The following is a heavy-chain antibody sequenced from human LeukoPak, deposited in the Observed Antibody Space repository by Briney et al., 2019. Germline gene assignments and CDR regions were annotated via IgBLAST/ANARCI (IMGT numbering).Heavy chain of an antibody. V-gene: IGHV3-21*01. CDR1: GFTFSSYS. Sequence: GGSLRLSCAASGFTFSSYSMNWVRQAPGKGLEWVSSISSSSSYIYYADSVKGRFTISRDNAKNSLYLQMNSLRAEDTAVYYCAREFQLLSPFDYWGQGTLVTVSS. CDR3: AREFQLLSPFDY. D-gene: IGHD2-2*01. CDR2: ISSSSSYI. J-gene: IGHJ4*02.